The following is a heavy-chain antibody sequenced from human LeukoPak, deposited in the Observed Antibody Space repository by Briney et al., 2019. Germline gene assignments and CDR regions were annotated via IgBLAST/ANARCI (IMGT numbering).Heavy chain of an antibody. D-gene: IGHD3-9*01. Sequence: GGPQRLSCAASGFTFSSYAMSWVRQAPGKGLKWVSAFSGSCGSTYYADSVRGRFTIYRDTSKNTLYVQMNSLRAEDTAVYYCAKGNKGPYYDILTRYPYWYFDLWGRGTLVTVSS. CDR3: AKGNKGPYYDILTRYPYWYFDL. J-gene: IGHJ2*01. V-gene: IGHV3-23*01. CDR2: FSGSCGST. CDR1: GFTFSSYA.